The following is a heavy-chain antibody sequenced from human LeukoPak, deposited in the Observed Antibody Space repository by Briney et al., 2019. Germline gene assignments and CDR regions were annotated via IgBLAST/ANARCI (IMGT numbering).Heavy chain of an antibody. V-gene: IGHV4-39*07. CDR3: ARDAWGSSWSPMDY. CDR1: GGSISSGSYY. CDR2: IYHSGST. J-gene: IGHJ4*02. D-gene: IGHD6-13*01. Sequence: SETLSLTCTVSGGSISSGSYYWGWIRQPPGKGLEWIGEIYHSGSTNYNPSLKSRVTISVDKSKNQFSLKLSSVTAADTAVYYCARDAWGSSWSPMDYWGQGTLVTVSS.